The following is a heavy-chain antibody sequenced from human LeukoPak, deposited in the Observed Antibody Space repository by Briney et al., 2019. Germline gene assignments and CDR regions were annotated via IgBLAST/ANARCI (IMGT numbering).Heavy chain of an antibody. V-gene: IGHV4-34*01. D-gene: IGHD5-18*01. CDR2: INHSGST. J-gene: IGHJ4*02. CDR1: GGSFSGYY. Sequence: PSETLSLTCAVYGGSFSGYYWSWIRQPPGKGLEWIGEINHSGSTNYNPSLKSRVTISVDTSKNQFSLKLSSVTAADTAVYYCARGRIQLWRYGAVKDYGGQETLVTVSS. CDR3: ARGRIQLWRYGAVKDY.